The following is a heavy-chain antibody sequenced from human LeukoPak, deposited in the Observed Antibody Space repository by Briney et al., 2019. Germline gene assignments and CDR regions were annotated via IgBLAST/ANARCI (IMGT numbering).Heavy chain of an antibody. V-gene: IGHV4-34*01. CDR1: GGSFSGYY. D-gene: IGHD3-16*02. Sequence: SETLSLTCAVYGGSFSGYYWSSIRQPPGKGLEWIGEINHSGSTNYNPSLKSRVTISVDTSKNQFSLKLSSVTAADTAVYYCARGDYVWGSYRYGSDYWGQGTLVTVSS. CDR3: ARGDYVWGSYRYGSDY. CDR2: INHSGST. J-gene: IGHJ4*02.